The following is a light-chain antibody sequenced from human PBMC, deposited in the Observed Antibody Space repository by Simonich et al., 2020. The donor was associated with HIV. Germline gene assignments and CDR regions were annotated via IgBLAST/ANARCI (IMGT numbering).Light chain of an antibody. J-gene: IGLJ3*02. Sequence: QSELTQPSSASGTPGQRVTLSCSGSSSNIGSNYVYWYQQLPGTAPKLLIYGNSNRPAGVPYRFSGSKSGNTASLTVSGLQAEDEADYYCSSYAGSNNLVFGGGTKLTVL. CDR3: SSYAGSNNLV. CDR1: SSNIGSNY. CDR2: GNS. V-gene: IGLV1-47*02.